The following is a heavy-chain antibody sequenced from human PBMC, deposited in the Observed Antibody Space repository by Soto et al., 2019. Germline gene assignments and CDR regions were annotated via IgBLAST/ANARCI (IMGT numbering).Heavy chain of an antibody. J-gene: IGHJ5*02. CDR3: ARDGMVRSNWFDP. V-gene: IGHV4-31*03. D-gene: IGHD3-10*01. CDR2: IYYSGST. Sequence: SETLSLTCTVSGGSISSGGYYWSWIRQHPGKGLEWIGYIYYSGSTYYNPSLKSRVTISVDKSKNQFSLKLSSVTAADTAVYYCARDGMVRSNWFDPWGQGTLVTVSS. CDR1: GGSISSGGYY.